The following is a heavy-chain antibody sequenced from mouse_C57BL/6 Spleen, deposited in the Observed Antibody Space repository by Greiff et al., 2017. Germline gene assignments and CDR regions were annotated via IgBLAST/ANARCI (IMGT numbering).Heavy chain of an antibody. V-gene: IGHV1-82*01. CDR1: GYAFSSSW. CDR2: IYPGDGDT. J-gene: IGHJ2*01. Sequence: VLLVESGPELVKPGASVKISCKASGYAFSSSWMNWVKQRPGKGLEWIGRIYPGDGDTNYNGKFKGKATLTADKSSSTAYMQLSSLASEDSAVYFFARKGDFDYWGQGTTLTVSS. CDR3: ARKGDFDY.